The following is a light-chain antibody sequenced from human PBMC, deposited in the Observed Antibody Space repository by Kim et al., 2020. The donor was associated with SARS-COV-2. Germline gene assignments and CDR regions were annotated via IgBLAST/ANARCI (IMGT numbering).Light chain of an antibody. V-gene: IGLV1-44*01. CDR3: AVWDDSLKQGV. CDR1: SSNIGRNN. J-gene: IGLJ3*02. Sequence: QSVLTQPPSASGTPGQRVPISCSGSSSNIGRNNVVWYQQLPGAAPNLLIYSNNQRPSGIPDRFSGSRSGTSASLAISGLQSGDEADYYCAVWDDSLKQGVFGGGTQLTVL. CDR2: SNN.